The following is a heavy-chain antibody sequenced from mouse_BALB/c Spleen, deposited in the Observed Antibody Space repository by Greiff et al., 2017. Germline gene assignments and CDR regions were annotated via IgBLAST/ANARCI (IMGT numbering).Heavy chain of an antibody. CDR1: GYSITSGYY. CDR2: ISYDGSN. J-gene: IGHJ4*01. V-gene: IGHV3-6*02. D-gene: IGHD3-1*01. CDR3: ARQLGLHAMDY. Sequence: ESGPGLVKPSQSLSLTCSVTGYSITSGYYWNWIRQFPGNKLEWMGYISYDGSNNYNPSLKNRISITRDTSKNQFFLKLNSVTTEDTATYYCARQLGLHAMDYWGQGTSVTVSS.